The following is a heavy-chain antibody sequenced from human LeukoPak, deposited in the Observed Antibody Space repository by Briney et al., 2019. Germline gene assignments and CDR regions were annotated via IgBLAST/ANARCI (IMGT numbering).Heavy chain of an antibody. CDR1: GFTFSSYS. CDR3: ARGSSGWNPNNWFDP. J-gene: IGHJ5*02. Sequence: GGSLRLSCAASGFTFSSYSMNWVRQDPGKGQEWVSYISSSSSTIYYADSVKGRFTISRDNAKNSLYLQRNSLRAEDTAVYYCARGSSGWNPNNWFDPWGQGTLVTVSS. D-gene: IGHD6-19*01. CDR2: ISSSSSTI. V-gene: IGHV3-48*01.